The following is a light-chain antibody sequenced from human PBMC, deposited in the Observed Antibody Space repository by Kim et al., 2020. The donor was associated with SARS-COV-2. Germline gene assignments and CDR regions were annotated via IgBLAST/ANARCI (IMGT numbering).Light chain of an antibody. CDR1: QSVSTSY. CDR3: QQYGSSPPYT. V-gene: IGKV3-20*01. Sequence: EIVLTQSPGTLSLSPGERATLSCRASQSVSTSYLAWYQQKPGQAPRLLIYGAFRRATDSPDRFNGSGSGTDFTLTISRLEPEDFAVYYCQQYGSSPPYTCGQGTKLEI. CDR2: GAF. J-gene: IGKJ2*01.